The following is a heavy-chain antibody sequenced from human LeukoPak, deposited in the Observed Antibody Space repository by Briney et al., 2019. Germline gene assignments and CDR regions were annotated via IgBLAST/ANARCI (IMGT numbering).Heavy chain of an antibody. CDR3: ARRYSGSDY. Sequence: KTSETLSLTCTVSGGSISSYYWSWIRQPPGKGLERIGYIYYSGSTNYNPSLKSRVTISVDTSKNQFSLKLSSVTAADTAVYYCARRYSGSDYWGQGTLVTVSS. D-gene: IGHD5-12*01. CDR1: GGSISSYY. V-gene: IGHV4-59*12. J-gene: IGHJ4*02. CDR2: IYYSGST.